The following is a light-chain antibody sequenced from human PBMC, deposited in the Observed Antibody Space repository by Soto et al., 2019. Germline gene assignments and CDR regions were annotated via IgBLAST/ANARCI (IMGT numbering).Light chain of an antibody. CDR2: KAS. V-gene: IGKV1-5*03. Sequence: EIHMTQSPSTLSASVGDRVTITCRASESINSWLAWYQQKPGKAPKLLIYKASRSESGVPSRFSGSGSGTEFTLTISSLQPDDFATYYCQQYNSYSRTFGQGTKVDI. CDR1: ESINSW. J-gene: IGKJ1*01. CDR3: QQYNSYSRT.